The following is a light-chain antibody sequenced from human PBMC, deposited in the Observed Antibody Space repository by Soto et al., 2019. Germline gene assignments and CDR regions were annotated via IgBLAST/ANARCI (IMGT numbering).Light chain of an antibody. V-gene: IGLV1-44*01. CDR2: RNN. CDR1: STNIGRNT. Sequence: QSVLTQAPSASETPGQRVTISCSGGSTNIGRNTVNWYQQLPGTAPKLLIYRNNRRPSWVPARFSGSKSGTSASLAISGRQSEEEADYYCAAWDDSRTDYVFGTGTKVTVL. CDR3: AAWDDSRTDYV. J-gene: IGLJ1*01.